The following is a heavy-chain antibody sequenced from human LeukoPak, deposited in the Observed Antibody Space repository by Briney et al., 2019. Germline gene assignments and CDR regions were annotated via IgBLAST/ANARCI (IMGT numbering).Heavy chain of an antibody. V-gene: IGHV4-59*01. Sequence: SETLSLTCAVSGGSISSYYWSLIRQPPGKGLEWIGYIYYSGSTNYNPSLKSRVTISVDTSKNQFSLKLSSVTAADTAVYYCARGYGDYPFDYWGQGTLVTVSS. J-gene: IGHJ4*02. D-gene: IGHD4-17*01. CDR1: GGSISSYY. CDR3: ARGYGDYPFDY. CDR2: IYYSGST.